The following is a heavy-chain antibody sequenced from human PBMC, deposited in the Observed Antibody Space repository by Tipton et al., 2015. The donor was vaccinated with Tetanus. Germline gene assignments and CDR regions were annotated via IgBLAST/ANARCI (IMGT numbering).Heavy chain of an antibody. CDR2: VDDSGRI. D-gene: IGHD2-21*01. Sequence: TLSLTCTVSGGAVRSDNSYWSWIRQPPGKGLQWIAYVDDSGRINSDYFLKSRVTTSLDTSKNQFSLKLTSVTAADTAVYYCARSNFAYSKKGAFDYWGQGTLVTVSS. CDR3: ARSNFAYSKKGAFDY. J-gene: IGHJ4*02. V-gene: IGHV4-61*01. CDR1: GGAVRSDNSY.